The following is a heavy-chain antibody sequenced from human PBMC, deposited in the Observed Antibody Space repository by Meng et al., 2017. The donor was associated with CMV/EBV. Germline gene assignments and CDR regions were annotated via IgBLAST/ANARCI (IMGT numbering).Heavy chain of an antibody. CDR3: PRAQYCCGDCYSEGVDEYYYGMDV. Sequence: GESLQISCAASGFTFSSYWMHWVRQAPGTGLGWVSRINSDVSSTSYADSVKVRITISRDNAKNTLYLQMNSLIAEDTSLYYCPRAQYCCGDCYSEGVDEYYYGMDVWGQGTTVTVSS. D-gene: IGHD2-21*01. CDR1: GFTFSSYW. CDR2: INSDVSST. V-gene: IGHV3-74*01. J-gene: IGHJ6*02.